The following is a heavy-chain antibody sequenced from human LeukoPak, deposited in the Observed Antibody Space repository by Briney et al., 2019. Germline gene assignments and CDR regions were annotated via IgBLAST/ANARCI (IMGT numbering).Heavy chain of an antibody. D-gene: IGHD6-19*01. CDR1: GFTFSSYG. Sequence: GGSLRLSCAASGFTFSSYGMHWVRQAPGKGLEWVAVVWFDGTTKYNGDSVKGRFTISRDHSKNTLYLQMKSLRAEDTAVYYCARELEIAVAGTLGYWGQGTLVTVSS. J-gene: IGHJ4*02. CDR2: VWFDGTTK. CDR3: ARELEIAVAGTLGY. V-gene: IGHV3-33*01.